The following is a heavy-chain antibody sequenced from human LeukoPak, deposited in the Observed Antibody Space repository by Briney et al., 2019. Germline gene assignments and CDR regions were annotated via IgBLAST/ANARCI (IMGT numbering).Heavy chain of an antibody. CDR1: GFTFSSYA. Sequence: GGSLRLSCAASGFTFSSYAMSCVRQAPGKGLQWVSSISGSGDSTYYADSVKGRFTISRDNSNNTLYLQMNSLRAEDTGVNEAAMRIVVAGTATYYWGQGTLVTVSS. CDR3: AMRIVVAGTATYY. J-gene: IGHJ4*02. D-gene: IGHD3-22*01. V-gene: IGHV3-23*01. CDR2: ISGSGDST.